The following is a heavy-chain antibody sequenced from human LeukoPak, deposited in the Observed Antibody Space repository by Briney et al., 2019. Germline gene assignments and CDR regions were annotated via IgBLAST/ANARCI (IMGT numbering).Heavy chain of an antibody. D-gene: IGHD3-10*01. CDR3: ARDPFLLLWFGEGSFDI. CDR2: MNPNSGNT. Sequence: ASVKVSCKASGYTFTSYDINWVRQAPGQGLERMGWMNPNSGNTGYAQKFQGRVTITRNTSISTAYMELRSLRSDDTAVYYCARDPFLLLWFGEGSFDIWGQGTMVTVSS. V-gene: IGHV1-8*03. CDR1: GYTFTSYD. J-gene: IGHJ3*02.